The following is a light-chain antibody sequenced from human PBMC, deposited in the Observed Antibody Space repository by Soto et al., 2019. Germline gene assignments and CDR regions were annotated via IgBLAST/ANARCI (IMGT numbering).Light chain of an antibody. J-gene: IGKJ5*01. V-gene: IGKV3-11*01. CDR3: QQRSNKIT. Sequence: EIVLTQSPGTLSLSPGERATLSCRASQSVHSYLAWYQQKAGQAPRLLIYDASKRATGIPARFSGSESGTDFTLTISSLEPEDFAVYYCQQRSNKITFGQGTRLEIK. CDR1: QSVHSY. CDR2: DAS.